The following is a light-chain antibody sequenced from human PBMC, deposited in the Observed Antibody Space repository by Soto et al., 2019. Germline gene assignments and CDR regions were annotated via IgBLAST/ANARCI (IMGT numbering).Light chain of an antibody. CDR2: AAS. CDR1: QSVSSNY. CDR3: QQYGSSPGT. Sequence: IVLTQSPGTLSLSPGERATLSCRAGQSVSSNYLAWYQQKPGQAPRLPIYAASSRATGIPDRFSGSGSGTDFTLTISRLEPEDFVVYYCQQYGSSPGTFGQGTRLEIK. V-gene: IGKV3-20*01. J-gene: IGKJ5*01.